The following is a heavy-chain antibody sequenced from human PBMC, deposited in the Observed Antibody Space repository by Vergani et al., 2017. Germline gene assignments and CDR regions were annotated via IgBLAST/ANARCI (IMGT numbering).Heavy chain of an antibody. D-gene: IGHD3-3*01. CDR3: AKGTDFWSGYYRYYYYYYMDV. CDR1: GFTFSSYA. V-gene: IGHV3-23*01. CDR2: ISGSGGST. Sequence: EVQLLESGGGLVQPGGSLRLSCAASGFTFSSYAMSWVRQAPGKGLEWVSAISGSGGSTYYADSVKGRFTISRDNSKNTLYLQMNRLRAEDTAVYYCAKGTDFWSGYYRYYYYYYMDVWGKXP. J-gene: IGHJ6*03.